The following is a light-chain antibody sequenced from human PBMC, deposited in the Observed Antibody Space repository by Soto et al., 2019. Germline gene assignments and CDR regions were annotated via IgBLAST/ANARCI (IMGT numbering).Light chain of an antibody. Sequence: QTVVTQSPSASASLGASVNLTCTLSSGHSSDAIAWHQQQPEKGPRFLMKLNSDGRHTKGDGIPGRFSGSSSGAERYLTISSLQSEDEADYYCQTWGTGIQVFGGGTKLTVL. V-gene: IGLV4-69*01. J-gene: IGLJ2*01. CDR1: SGHSSDA. CDR2: LNSDGRH. CDR3: QTWGTGIQV.